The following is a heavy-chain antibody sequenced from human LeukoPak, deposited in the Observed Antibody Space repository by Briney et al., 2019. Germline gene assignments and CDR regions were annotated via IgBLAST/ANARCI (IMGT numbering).Heavy chain of an antibody. Sequence: GGSLRLSCAASGFTFSSYAMSWVRQAPGKGLEWVSAISGSGGSTYYADSVKGRFTISRDNSKNTLYLQMNSLRADDTAVYYWAKVGSYGSGSYLLYGYWGQGTLVTVSS. J-gene: IGHJ4*02. D-gene: IGHD3-10*01. CDR3: AKVGSYGSGSYLLYGY. CDR1: GFTFSSYA. V-gene: IGHV3-23*01. CDR2: ISGSGGST.